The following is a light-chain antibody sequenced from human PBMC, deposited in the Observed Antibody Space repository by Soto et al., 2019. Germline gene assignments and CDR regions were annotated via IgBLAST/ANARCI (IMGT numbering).Light chain of an antibody. CDR3: QQSYITPWT. V-gene: IGKV1-39*01. CDR1: ASISNY. Sequence: DIRMTQSPSSLSASVGDRVTITCRASASISNYLNWYQQTPGKAPNLLIYAASSLQSGVPSRFSGSGSGTDFTLTISNLQPEDFATYYCQQSYITPWTCGQGTKV. J-gene: IGKJ1*01. CDR2: AAS.